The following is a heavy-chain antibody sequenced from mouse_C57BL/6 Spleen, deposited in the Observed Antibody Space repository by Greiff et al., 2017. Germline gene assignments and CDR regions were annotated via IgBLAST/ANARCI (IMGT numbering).Heavy chain of an antibody. CDR3: AITTVVATDYYAMDY. Sequence: QVQLQQPGAELVRPGTSVKLSCKASGYTFTSYWMHWVKQRPGQGLEWIGVIHPSDSYTNYNQKFKGKATLTVDTSSSTAYMQLSSLTSEDSAVYYCAITTVVATDYYAMDYWGQGTSVTVSS. D-gene: IGHD1-1*01. CDR2: IHPSDSYT. J-gene: IGHJ4*01. CDR1: GYTFTSYW. V-gene: IGHV1-59*01.